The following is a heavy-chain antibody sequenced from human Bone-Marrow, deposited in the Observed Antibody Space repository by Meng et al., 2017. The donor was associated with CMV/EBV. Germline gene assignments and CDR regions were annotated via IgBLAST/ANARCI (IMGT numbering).Heavy chain of an antibody. CDR1: GFTFSHYA. D-gene: IGHD6-13*01. J-gene: IGHJ4*02. CDR3: ARTYSLSSWERYFDY. Sequence: GGSLRLSCAGSGFTFSHYAISWVRQAPGEGLEWVANIKQDGSEKYYVDSVKGRFTISRDNAKNSLYLQMNSLRAEDTAVYYCARTYSLSSWERYFDYWGQGTLVTVSS. CDR2: IKQDGSEK. V-gene: IGHV3-7*01.